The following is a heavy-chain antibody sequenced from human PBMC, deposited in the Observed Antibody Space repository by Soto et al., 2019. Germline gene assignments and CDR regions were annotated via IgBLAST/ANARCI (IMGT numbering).Heavy chain of an antibody. Sequence: VKVSCKASGYTFTGYYMHWVRQAPGQGLEWMGWINPNSGGTNYAQKFQGWVTMTRDTSISTAYRELSRLRSVDTALSYRARGILCYCSSTSCHTWGYYYYYGMDVWAQGTTVTVSS. V-gene: IGHV1-2*04. J-gene: IGHJ6*02. D-gene: IGHD2-2*02. CDR1: GYTFTGYY. CDR2: INPNSGGT. CDR3: ARGILCYCSSTSCHTWGYYYYYGMDV.